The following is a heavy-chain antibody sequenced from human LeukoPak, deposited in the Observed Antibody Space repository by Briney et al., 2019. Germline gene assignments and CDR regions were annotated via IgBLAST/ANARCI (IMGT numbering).Heavy chain of an antibody. V-gene: IGHV3-23*01. CDR1: GFTFSTHA. J-gene: IGHJ4*02. CDR2: ISASGGST. Sequence: GGSLRLSCAASGFTFSTHATSWVRQAPGKGLEWGSDISASGGSTYYADSVKGRFTVSRDNSKNTVYLQMSSLRADDTALYYCAKGPRQQLVTRFDNWGQGTLVTVSS. CDR3: AKGPRQQLVTRFDN. D-gene: IGHD6-13*01.